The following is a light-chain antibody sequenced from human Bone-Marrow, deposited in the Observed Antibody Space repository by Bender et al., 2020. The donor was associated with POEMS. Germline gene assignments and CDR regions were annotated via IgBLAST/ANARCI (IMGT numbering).Light chain of an antibody. J-gene: IGLJ3*02. CDR2: SSH. CDR3: GTWDNSLRAGV. CDR1: SSNIGAHA. V-gene: IGLV1-44*01. Sequence: QSVLTQPPSASGTPGQRVTISCSGGSSNIGAHAVNWYQHLPGTAPKLLIYSSHRRPSEVPDRFSGSKSGTSATLAITGLQTGDEADYYCGTWDNSLRAGVFGGGTQLTVL.